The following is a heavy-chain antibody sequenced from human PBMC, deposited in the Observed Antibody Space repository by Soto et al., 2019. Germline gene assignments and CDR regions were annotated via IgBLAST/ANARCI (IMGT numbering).Heavy chain of an antibody. CDR1: GGSFSGYY. V-gene: IGHV4-34*01. CDR3: ARDKITGLFES. J-gene: IGHJ4*02. D-gene: IGHD2-8*02. Sequence: QVQLQQWGAGLLKPSETLSLTCAVYGGSFSGYYLTWIRQPPGTGLEWIGEINHSGSTNYNPSLQSRVTISVDTSKTQFSLKLTSVTAADTDVYYCARDKITGLFESWGQGTLVTVSS. CDR2: INHSGST.